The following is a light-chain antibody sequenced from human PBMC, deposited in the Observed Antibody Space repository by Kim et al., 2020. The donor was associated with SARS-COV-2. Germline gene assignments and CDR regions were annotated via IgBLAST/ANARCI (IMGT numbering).Light chain of an antibody. CDR2: KAS. CDR1: QSISSW. CDR3: QQYNSYSQT. Sequence: ASVGDRVTITCRASQSISSWLAWYQQKPGKAPKLLIYKASSLESGVPSRFSGSGSGTEFTLTISSLQPDDFATYYCQQYNSYSQTFGQGTKVEIK. J-gene: IGKJ1*01. V-gene: IGKV1-5*03.